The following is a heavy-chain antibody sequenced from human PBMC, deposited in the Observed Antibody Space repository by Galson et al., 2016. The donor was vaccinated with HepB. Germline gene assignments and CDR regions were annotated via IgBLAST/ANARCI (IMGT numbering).Heavy chain of an antibody. CDR2: IKSYTDGGTT. Sequence: SLRLSCAASGFTFSRAWMNWVRQAPGKGLEWVGRIKSYTDGGTTEYAAPMKGRFTFSRDDSNNRLYLQMNSLKTEDTAVYYCTTSSTRGYTYGPSAYWGRGTLVAVSS. CDR1: GFTFSRAW. V-gene: IGHV3-15*01. D-gene: IGHD5-18*01. CDR3: TTSSTRGYTYGPSAY. J-gene: IGHJ4*02.